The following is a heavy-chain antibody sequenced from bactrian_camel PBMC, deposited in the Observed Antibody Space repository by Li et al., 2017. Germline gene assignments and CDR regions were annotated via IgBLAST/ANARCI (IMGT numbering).Heavy chain of an antibody. CDR3: AACWYWTDGDCREFGY. CDR2: LERYGGT. J-gene: IGHJ6*01. CDR1: GYTYARSC. Sequence: HVQLVESGGGSVQAGGSLRLSCAASGYTYARSCMGWFRQAPGKQREGVAVLERYGGTRVEDSVRGRFTISRDNAKNTTYLEMNSLTIEDTGVYSCAACWYWTDGDCREFGYWGQGTQVTVS. D-gene: IGHD1*01. V-gene: IGHV3S53*01.